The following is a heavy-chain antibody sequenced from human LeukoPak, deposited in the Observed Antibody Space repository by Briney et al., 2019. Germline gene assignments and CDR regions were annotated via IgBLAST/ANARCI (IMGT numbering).Heavy chain of an antibody. CDR1: EFSFSRYG. CDR2: IWYDGSNK. Sequence: GGSLRLSCAASEFSFSRYGMHWVRQAPGKGLEWVAVIWYDGSNKYYADSVKGRFTISRDNSKNTLYLQMNSLRAEDTAVYYCARDKYSSSSYYFDYWGQGTLVTVSS. V-gene: IGHV3-33*08. J-gene: IGHJ4*02. D-gene: IGHD6-6*01. CDR3: ARDKYSSSSYYFDY.